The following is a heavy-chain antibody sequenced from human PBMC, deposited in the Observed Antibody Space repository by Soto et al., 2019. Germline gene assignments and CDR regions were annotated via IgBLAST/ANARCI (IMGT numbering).Heavy chain of an antibody. D-gene: IGHD2-15*01. CDR1: GGTFSSYA. Sequence: ASVKVSCKASGGTFSSYAISWVRQAPGQGLEWMGGIIPIFGTANYAQKFQGRVTITADESTSTAYMELSSLRSEDTAVYYCATRGLGGNGAFDIWGQGTMVTVSS. CDR3: ATRGLGGNGAFDI. CDR2: IIPIFGTA. J-gene: IGHJ3*02. V-gene: IGHV1-69*13.